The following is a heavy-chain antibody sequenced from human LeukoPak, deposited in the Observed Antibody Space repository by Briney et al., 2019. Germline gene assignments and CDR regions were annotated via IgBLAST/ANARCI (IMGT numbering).Heavy chain of an antibody. CDR3: ARTNYYDSSGYPY. J-gene: IGHJ4*02. Sequence: PSETLSLTCTVSGGSISSYYWSWIRQPPGKGLEWIGYIYYSGSTNYNSSFKSRVTISVDTSKNQFSLKLSSVTAADTAVYYCARTNYYDSSGYPYWGQGTLVTVSS. CDR1: GGSISSYY. D-gene: IGHD3-22*01. V-gene: IGHV4-59*12. CDR2: IYYSGST.